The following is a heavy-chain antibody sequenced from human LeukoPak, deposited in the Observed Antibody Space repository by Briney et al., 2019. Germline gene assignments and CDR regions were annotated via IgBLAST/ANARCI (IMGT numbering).Heavy chain of an antibody. Sequence: SETLSLTCTVSGGSISSSSYYWGWIRQPPGKGLEWIGSIYYSGSTYYNPSLKSRVTISVDTSKNQFSLKLSSVTAADTAVYYCARRYSSGWYLVRDGMRGGAFDIWDQGTMVTVSS. V-gene: IGHV4-39*01. D-gene: IGHD6-19*01. J-gene: IGHJ3*02. CDR1: GGSISSSSYY. CDR2: IYYSGST. CDR3: ARRYSSGWYLVRDGMRGGAFDI.